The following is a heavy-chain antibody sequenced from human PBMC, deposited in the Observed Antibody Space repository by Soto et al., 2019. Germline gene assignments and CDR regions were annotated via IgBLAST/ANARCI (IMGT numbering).Heavy chain of an antibody. CDR2: IYYSGST. Sequence: QLQLQESGPGLVKPSETLSLTCTVSGGSISSSSYYWGWIRQPPGKGLEWIGSIYYSGSTYYNPSRKSRVHISVNTSKNHFSLKLSSVTAADTAVYYCARHVPYYDGMDVWGQGTTVTVSS. V-gene: IGHV4-39*01. D-gene: IGHD3-10*02. CDR3: ARHVPYYDGMDV. CDR1: GGSISSSSYY. J-gene: IGHJ6*02.